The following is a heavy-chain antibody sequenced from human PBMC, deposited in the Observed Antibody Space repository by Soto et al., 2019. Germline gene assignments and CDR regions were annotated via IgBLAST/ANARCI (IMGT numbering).Heavy chain of an antibody. D-gene: IGHD3-22*01. CDR1: GGTFSSYA. V-gene: IGHV1-8*02. CDR2: IIPNSGTT. CDR3: ARTVLSGYQAPEFDY. Sequence: ASVKVSCKASGGTFSSYAISWVRQAPGQGLEWMGGIIPNSGTTGYAQKFQGRVTMTRNTSISTAYMELSSLRSEDTAVYYCARTVLSGYQAPEFDYWGQGTLVTVSS. J-gene: IGHJ4*02.